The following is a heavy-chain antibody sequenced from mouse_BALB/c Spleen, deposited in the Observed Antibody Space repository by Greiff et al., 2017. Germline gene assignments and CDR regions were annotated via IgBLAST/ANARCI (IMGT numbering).Heavy chain of an antibody. CDR3: ARFITTGYYFDY. CDR1: GYAFTNYL. V-gene: IGHV1-54*01. D-gene: IGHD1-1*01. Sequence: VQLQQSGAELVRPGTSVKVSCKASGYAFTNYLIEWVKQRPGQGLEWIGVINPGSGGTNYNEKFKGKATLTADKSSSTAYMQLSSLTSDDSAVYFCARFITTGYYFDYWGQGTTLTVSS. J-gene: IGHJ2*01. CDR2: INPGSGGT.